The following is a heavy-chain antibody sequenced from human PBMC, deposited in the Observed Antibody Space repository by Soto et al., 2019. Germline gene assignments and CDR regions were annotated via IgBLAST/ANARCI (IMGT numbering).Heavy chain of an antibody. D-gene: IGHD3-22*01. J-gene: IGHJ4*02. CDR1: GYTFTSYG. CDR2: ISAYNGNT. CDR3: ARDYYDSSGPHDFDY. Sequence: GASVKVSCKASGYTFTSYGISWVRQAPGQGLEWMGWISAYNGNTNYAQKLQGRVTMTTVTSTSTAYMELRSLRSDDTAVYYCARDYYDSSGPHDFDYWGQGTLVTVSS. V-gene: IGHV1-18*04.